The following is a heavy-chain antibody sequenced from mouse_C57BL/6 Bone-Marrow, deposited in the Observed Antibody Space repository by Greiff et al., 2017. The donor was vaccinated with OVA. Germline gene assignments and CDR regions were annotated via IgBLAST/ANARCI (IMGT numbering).Heavy chain of an antibody. J-gene: IGHJ2*01. CDR3: ASLDY. Sequence: TGYSITSGDDWSGCLQFPGNKCEWSGYRRYDGSNNYNPSLKNRISITRDTSKNQFFLKLNSVTTEDTATYYCASLDYWGQGTTLTVSS. CDR1: GYSITSGDD. CDR2: RRYDGSN. V-gene: IGHV3-6*01.